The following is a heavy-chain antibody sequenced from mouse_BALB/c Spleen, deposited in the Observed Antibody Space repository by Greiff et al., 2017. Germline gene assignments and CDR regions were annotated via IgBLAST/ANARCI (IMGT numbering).Heavy chain of an antibody. Sequence: EVQLQQTGPELVKPGASVKISCKASGYSFTDYIMLWVKQSHGKSLEWIGNINPYYGSTSYNLKFKGKATLTVDKSSSTAYMQLNSLTSEDSAVYYCARWPDGDYWGQGTSVTVSS. J-gene: IGHJ4*01. CDR2: INPYYGST. CDR3: ARWPDGDY. CDR1: GYSFTDYI. D-gene: IGHD2-3*01. V-gene: IGHV1-39*01.